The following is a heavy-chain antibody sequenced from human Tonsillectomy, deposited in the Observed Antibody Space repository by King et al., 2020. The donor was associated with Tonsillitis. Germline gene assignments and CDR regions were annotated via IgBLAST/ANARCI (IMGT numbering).Heavy chain of an antibody. D-gene: IGHD3-3*01. CDR1: GFTFSDFT. CDR2: ISSRSSYI. V-gene: IGHV3-21*01. J-gene: IGHJ5*02. Sequence: VQLVESGGGLVKPGGSLRLSCAASGFTFSDFTINWVRQAAGKGLEWISSISSRSSYISYADSVKGRFTTSRDNAKNSLFLQMNSLTAEDTAVYYCVPTAFRFLQTWGQGTLVIVSS. CDR3: VPTAFRFLQT.